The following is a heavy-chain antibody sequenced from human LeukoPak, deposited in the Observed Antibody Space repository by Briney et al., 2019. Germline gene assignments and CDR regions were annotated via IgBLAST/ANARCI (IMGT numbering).Heavy chain of an antibody. D-gene: IGHD3-16*02. J-gene: IGHJ4*02. CDR2: IGRSGGTI. V-gene: IGHV3-48*01. Sequence: GSLRLSCAASGFRFSDYSMNWVRQAPGKGLQWVSYIGRSGGTIFYDDSVKGRFTISRDNAKNSLYLQMSNLRAEDTAVYYCARDYVWGSDRYTDYWGQGTLVTVSS. CDR1: GFRFSDYS. CDR3: ARDYVWGSDRYTDY.